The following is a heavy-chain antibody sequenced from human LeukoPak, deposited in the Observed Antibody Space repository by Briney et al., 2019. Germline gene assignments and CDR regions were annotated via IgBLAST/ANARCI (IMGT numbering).Heavy chain of an antibody. CDR2: ISSDGSNE. CDR1: GFTSSSYG. CDR3: AKDDGDGYNYDPFDI. J-gene: IGHJ3*02. Sequence: GKSLRLSCAASGFTSSSYGMHWVRQAPGKGLEWVAVISSDGSNEDYADPVKGRFTISRDNSKNTLYLQMNSLRAEDTAVYYCAKDDGDGYNYDPFDIWGQGTMVTVSS. V-gene: IGHV3-30*18. D-gene: IGHD5-24*01.